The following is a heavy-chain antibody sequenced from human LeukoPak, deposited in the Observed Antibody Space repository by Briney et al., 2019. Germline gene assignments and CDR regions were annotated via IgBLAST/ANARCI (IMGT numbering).Heavy chain of an antibody. V-gene: IGHV4-59*01. CDR2: IYYSGST. CDR1: GGSISSYY. Sequence: TSETLSLTCTVSGGSISSYYWSWIRQPPGKGLEWIGYIYYSGSTNYNPSLKSRVTISVDTSKNQFSLKLSSVTAADTAVYYCARGDSSGWYPFDYWGQGTLVTVSS. CDR3: ARGDSSGWYPFDY. D-gene: IGHD6-19*01. J-gene: IGHJ4*02.